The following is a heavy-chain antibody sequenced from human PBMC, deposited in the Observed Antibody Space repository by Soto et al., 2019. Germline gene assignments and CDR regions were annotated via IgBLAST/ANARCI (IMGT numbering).Heavy chain of an antibody. Sequence: SETLSLTCAVYGGSFSGYYWSWIRQPPGKGLEWIGEINHSGSTNYNPSLKSRVTISVDTSKNQFSLKLSSVTAADTAVYYCARGGSSSWYRNKWFDPWGQGTLVTVSS. CDR2: INHSGST. D-gene: IGHD6-13*01. V-gene: IGHV4-34*01. CDR1: GGSFSGYY. J-gene: IGHJ5*02. CDR3: ARGGSSSWYRNKWFDP.